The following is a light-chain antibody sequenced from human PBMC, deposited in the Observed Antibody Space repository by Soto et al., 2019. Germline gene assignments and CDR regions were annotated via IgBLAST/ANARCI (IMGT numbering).Light chain of an antibody. CDR3: QSYDSRLSVVV. CDR2: GNS. J-gene: IGLJ2*01. CDR1: SSNIGAGYD. V-gene: IGLV1-40*01. Sequence: QSVLTQPPSVSGAPGQRVTISCTGSSSNIGAGYDVHWYQQLPGTAPKLLIYGNSNRPSGVPDRFSGSKSGTSASLAITGLQAEEEADYYCQSYDSRLSVVVFGGGTKVTVL.